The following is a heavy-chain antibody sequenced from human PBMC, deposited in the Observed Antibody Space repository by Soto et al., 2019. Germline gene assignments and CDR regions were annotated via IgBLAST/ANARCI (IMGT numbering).Heavy chain of an antibody. CDR3: VKWYSSGWYSYYYDGMDV. CDR2: INSDGSST. CDR1: GFTFSSYW. Sequence: GGSLRLSCAASGFTFSSYWMHWVRQAPGKGLVWVSRINSDGSSTSYADSVKGRFTISRDNANNTLYLQMNSLRAEDTAVYYCVKWYSSGWYSYYYDGMDVWGQGTTVTVSS. D-gene: IGHD6-19*01. J-gene: IGHJ6*02. V-gene: IGHV3-74*01.